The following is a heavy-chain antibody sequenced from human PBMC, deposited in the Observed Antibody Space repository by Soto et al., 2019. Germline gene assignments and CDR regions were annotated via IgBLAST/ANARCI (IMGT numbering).Heavy chain of an antibody. CDR1: GYTFTNLG. D-gene: IGHD3-16*01. CDR2: IIAYNANT. V-gene: IGHV1-18*01. J-gene: IGHJ4*02. CDR3: ARGGTPIDY. Sequence: QVQLVQSGAEVKNPGASVKVSCQNSGYTFTNLGLSWVRQAPGPGLEWMGWIIAYNANTNYALNFRGRVTMTTDTSPSTSHMALRRLRSHDTAVYYCARGGTPIDYGGQGTLVTVS.